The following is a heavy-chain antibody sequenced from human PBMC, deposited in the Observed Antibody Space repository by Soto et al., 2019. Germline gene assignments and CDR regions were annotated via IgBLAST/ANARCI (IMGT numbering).Heavy chain of an antibody. CDR3: AARDGRWLPYCSDF. V-gene: IGHV3-23*01. J-gene: IGHJ4*02. CDR2: ITGRGESS. CDR1: GLKFSNYA. D-gene: IGHD6-19*01. Sequence: PVGSLRLSCTGSGLKFSNYAMTWVRQAPGKGLQWISTITGRGESSYYAESVKGRFTISRDNSRNTLYLQMSSLRADDTGIYYCAARDGRWLPYCSDFWGPGALVTVSS.